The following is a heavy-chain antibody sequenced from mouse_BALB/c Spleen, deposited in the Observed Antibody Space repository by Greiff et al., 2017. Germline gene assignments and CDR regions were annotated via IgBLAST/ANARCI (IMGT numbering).Heavy chain of an antibody. J-gene: IGHJ2*01. Sequence: QVQLKESGAELVRPVSSVKISCTASGYAISSYWMNWVKQRPGQGLEWIGQIFPGDGDTNYNGKFKGKATLTADKSSNTAYMQLSSLTSEDSAVLFCARSGDYSYFDDWGQGMTLTVAS. CDR3: ARSGDYSYFDD. V-gene: IGHV1-80*01. D-gene: IGHD1-1*01. CDR2: IFPGDGDT. CDR1: GYAISSYW.